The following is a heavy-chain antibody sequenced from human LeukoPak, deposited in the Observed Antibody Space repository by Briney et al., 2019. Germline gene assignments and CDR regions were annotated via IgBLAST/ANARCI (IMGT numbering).Heavy chain of an antibody. J-gene: IGHJ4*02. CDR2: IYTSGST. D-gene: IGHD3-3*01. Sequence: SETLSLTCTVSGGSISSGSYYWSWIRQPAGKGLEWIGRIYTSGSTNYNPSLKSRVTISVDTSKNQFSLELSSVTAADTAVYYCASSDFWSGYYIDYWGQGTLVTVSS. CDR1: GGSISSGSYY. CDR3: ASSDFWSGYYIDY. V-gene: IGHV4-61*02.